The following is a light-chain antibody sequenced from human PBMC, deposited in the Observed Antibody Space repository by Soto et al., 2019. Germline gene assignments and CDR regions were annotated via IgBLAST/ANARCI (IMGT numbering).Light chain of an antibody. CDR1: QTMSGDY. Sequence: EIVLTQSPGTLSLSPGERATLSCRASQTMSGDYLAWYQQKPGQAPRLLIYGASNRATGIPDRFSGGGSGTDFTLTISRLEPEDFAVYYCRLGDFGQGTKVE. CDR3: RLGD. J-gene: IGKJ1*01. V-gene: IGKV3-20*01. CDR2: GAS.